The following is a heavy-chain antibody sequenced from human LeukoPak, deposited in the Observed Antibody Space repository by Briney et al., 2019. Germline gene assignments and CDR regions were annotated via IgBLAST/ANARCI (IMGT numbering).Heavy chain of an antibody. CDR1: GFTFSSYG. D-gene: IGHD3-22*01. CDR2: IWYDGSNK. J-gene: IGHJ4*02. Sequence: GRSLRLYCAASGFTFSSYGMHWVRQAPAKGLEWVAVIWYDGSNKYYADSVKGRFTISRDNSKNTLYLHMNSLRAEDTAVYYCAKDSDYVSSGYADYWGQRTLVTVSS. CDR3: AKDSDYVSSGYADY. V-gene: IGHV3-33*06.